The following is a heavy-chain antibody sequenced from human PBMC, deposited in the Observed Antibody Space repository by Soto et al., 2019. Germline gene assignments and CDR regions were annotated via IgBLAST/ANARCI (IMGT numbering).Heavy chain of an antibody. CDR2: ISGSGGST. J-gene: IGHJ4*02. V-gene: IGHV3-23*01. Sequence: GGSLRLSCAASGFTFSSYAMSWVRQAPGKGLEWVSAISGSGGSTYYADSVKGRFTISRDNSKNTLYLLMNSLRADDTAVFYCAKSESYGDYVFDYWGQGTLVTVSS. CDR3: AKSESYGDYVFDY. CDR1: GFTFSSYA. D-gene: IGHD4-17*01.